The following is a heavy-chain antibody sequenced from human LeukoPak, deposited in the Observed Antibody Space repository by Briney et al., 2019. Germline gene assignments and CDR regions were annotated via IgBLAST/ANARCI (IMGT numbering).Heavy chain of an antibody. CDR3: ARSEVINIAAAADY. CDR1: GYIFTSYR. CDR2: IDPSDSYT. V-gene: IGHV5-10-1*01. D-gene: IGHD6-13*01. Sequence: PGASLKISCKGSGYIFTSYRISWVRQMPGKGLEWMGRIDPSDSYTNYSPSFQGHVTISADKSISTAYLQWSSLKASDTAMYYCARSEVINIAAAADYWGQGTLVTVSS. J-gene: IGHJ4*02.